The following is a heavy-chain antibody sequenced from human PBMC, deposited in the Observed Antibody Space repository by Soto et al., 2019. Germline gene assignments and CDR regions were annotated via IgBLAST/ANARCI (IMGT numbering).Heavy chain of an antibody. Sequence: SETLSLTCTVSGDSIGTYYFSWIRQPPGKGLEWIGYINYSGSTNYNPSLKSRVTISIDKSKNQFSLKLISVTAADTAVYYCARLLTTVTTGNSFDYWGQGTLVTVSS. CDR3: ARLLTTVTTGNSFDY. V-gene: IGHV4-59*01. CDR2: INYSGST. D-gene: IGHD4-17*01. CDR1: GDSIGTYY. J-gene: IGHJ4*02.